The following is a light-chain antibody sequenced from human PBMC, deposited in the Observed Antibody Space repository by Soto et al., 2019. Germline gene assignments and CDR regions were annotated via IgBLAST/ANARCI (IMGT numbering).Light chain of an antibody. CDR3: SSYTSSSLV. J-gene: IGLJ2*01. Sequence: QSALTQPASVSGSPGQSITISCTGTSSDVGGYNYVSWYQQHPGKAPKLMIYDVSNRPSGVSNRFSGSKSANTASLTISALQAEDEADYYCSSYTSSSLVFGGGTKLTVL. CDR2: DVS. CDR1: SSDVGGYNY. V-gene: IGLV2-14*01.